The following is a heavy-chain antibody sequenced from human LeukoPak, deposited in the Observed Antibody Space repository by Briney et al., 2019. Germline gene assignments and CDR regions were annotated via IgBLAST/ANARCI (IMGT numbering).Heavy chain of an antibody. Sequence: SETLSLTCTVSGGSISSYYWSWIRQPPGKGLEWIGYIYYSGSTNYNPSLKSRVTISVDTSKNQFSLKLSSVTAADTAVYYCAREREGIAARPYSWGQGTLVTVSS. CDR1: GGSISSYY. D-gene: IGHD6-6*01. CDR3: AREREGIAARPYS. CDR2: IYYSGST. V-gene: IGHV4-59*01. J-gene: IGHJ4*02.